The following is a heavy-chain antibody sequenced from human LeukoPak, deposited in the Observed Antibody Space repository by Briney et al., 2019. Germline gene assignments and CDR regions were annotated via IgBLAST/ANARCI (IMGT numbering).Heavy chain of an antibody. J-gene: IGHJ3*02. CDR1: GGSISSGGYY. V-gene: IGHV4-31*03. Sequence: SQTLSLTCTVSGGSISSGGYYWSWIRQHPGKGLEWIGYIYYSGSTNYNPSLKSRVTTSVDTSKNQFSLKLSSVTAADTAVYYCARIVGSGWYATAFDIWGQGTMVTVSS. D-gene: IGHD6-19*01. CDR3: ARIVGSGWYATAFDI. CDR2: IYYSGST.